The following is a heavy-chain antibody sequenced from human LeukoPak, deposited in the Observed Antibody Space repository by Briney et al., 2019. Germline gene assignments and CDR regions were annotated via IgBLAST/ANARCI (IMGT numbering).Heavy chain of an antibody. Sequence: SETLSLTCTVSGGVITSYYWSWIRQLAGKGLEWIGHIYTGGATNYNPSLKSRVTMSRDTSKNQFSLKLRSVTAADTAVYFCASLGSFDIWGQGTMVTVSS. CDR1: GGVITSYY. CDR2: IYTGGAT. V-gene: IGHV4-4*07. J-gene: IGHJ3*02. D-gene: IGHD7-27*01. CDR3: ASLGSFDI.